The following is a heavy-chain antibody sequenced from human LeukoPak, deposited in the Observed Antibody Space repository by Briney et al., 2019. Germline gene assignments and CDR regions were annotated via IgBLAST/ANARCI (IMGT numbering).Heavy chain of an antibody. D-gene: IGHD6-13*01. J-gene: IGHJ4*02. CDR1: GFTFSSYS. V-gene: IGHV3-21*01. CDR2: ISSSSSYI. Sequence: PGGSLRLSCAASGFTFSSYSMNWVRQAPGKGLEWVSSISSSSSYIYYADSVKGRFTISRDNAKNSLYLQMNSLRAEDTAVYYCARGLDSRSWTGFDYWGQGTLVTVSS. CDR3: ARGLDSRSWTGFDY.